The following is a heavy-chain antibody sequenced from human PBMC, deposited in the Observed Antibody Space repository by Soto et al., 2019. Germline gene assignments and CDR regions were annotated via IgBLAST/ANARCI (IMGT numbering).Heavy chain of an antibody. V-gene: IGHV4-34*01. D-gene: IGHD3-3*01. Sequence: KASETLSLTCAVYGGSFSGYYWSWIRQPPGKGLEWIGEINHSGSTNYNPSLKSRVTISVDTSKNQFSLKLSSVTAADTAVYYCARGTIFDVKGNYYYYYGMDVWGQGTTVTVS. J-gene: IGHJ6*02. CDR1: GGSFSGYY. CDR3: ARGTIFDVKGNYYYYYGMDV. CDR2: INHSGST.